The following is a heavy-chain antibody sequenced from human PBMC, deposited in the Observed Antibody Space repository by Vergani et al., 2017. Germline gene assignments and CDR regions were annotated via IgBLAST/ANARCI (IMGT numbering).Heavy chain of an antibody. J-gene: IGHJ6*02. Sequence: QVQLVESGGGVVQPGGSLRLSCAVSGFTFSSYGMHWVRQAPGKGLEWVAFIRYDGSNKYYADSVKGRFTISRDNSKNTLYLQMNSLRAEDTAVYYCARHHVVVVAATPNYYGMDVWGQGTTVTVSS. CDR3: ARHHVVVVAATPNYYGMDV. CDR1: GFTFSSYG. V-gene: IGHV3-30*02. D-gene: IGHD2-15*01. CDR2: IRYDGSNK.